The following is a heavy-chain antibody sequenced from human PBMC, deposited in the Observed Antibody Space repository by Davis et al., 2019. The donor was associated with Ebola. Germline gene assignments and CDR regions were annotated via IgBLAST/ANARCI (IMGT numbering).Heavy chain of an antibody. CDR1: GYTFTGYY. J-gene: IGHJ6*02. D-gene: IGHD1-7*01. V-gene: IGHV1-2*04. CDR3: ARDKNWTGTTGELRYYYYYGMDV. Sequence: ASVKVSCKASGYTFTGYYMHWVRHAPGQGLEWMGWINPNSGCTNYAQKFQGWVTMTRDTSISTAYMELSRRRSDDTAVYYCARDKNWTGTTGELRYYYYYGMDVWGQGTTVTVSS. CDR2: INPNSGCT.